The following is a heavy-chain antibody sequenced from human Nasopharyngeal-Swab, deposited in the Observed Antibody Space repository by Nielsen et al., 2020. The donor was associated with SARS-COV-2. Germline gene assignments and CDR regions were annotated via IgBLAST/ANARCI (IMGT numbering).Heavy chain of an antibody. D-gene: IGHD5-12*01. J-gene: IGHJ6*02. CDR2: ISVSGGST. CDR3: AREDTCGYSGYDCDYYGMDV. Sequence: GESLKISCAASGFTFSSYAMSWVRQAPGKGLEWVSVISVSGGSTYYADSVKGRFTISRDNSKNTLYLQMNSLRAEDTAVYYCAREDTCGYSGYDCDYYGMDVWGQGTTVTVSS. V-gene: IGHV3-23*01. CDR1: GFTFSSYA.